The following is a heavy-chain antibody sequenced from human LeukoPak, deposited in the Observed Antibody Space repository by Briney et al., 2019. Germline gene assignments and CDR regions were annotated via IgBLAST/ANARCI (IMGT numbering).Heavy chain of an antibody. CDR2: ISAYNGNT. CDR1: GYTFTSYG. V-gene: IGHV1-18*01. J-gene: IGHJ5*02. CDR3: ARDRHCSSTSCYSLWFDP. Sequence: ASVKVSCKXSGYTFTSYGISWVRQAPGQGLEWMGWISAYNGNTNYAQKLQGRVTMTTDTSTSTAYMELRSLRSDDTAVYYCARDRHCSSTSCYSLWFDPWGQGTLVTVSS. D-gene: IGHD2-2*01.